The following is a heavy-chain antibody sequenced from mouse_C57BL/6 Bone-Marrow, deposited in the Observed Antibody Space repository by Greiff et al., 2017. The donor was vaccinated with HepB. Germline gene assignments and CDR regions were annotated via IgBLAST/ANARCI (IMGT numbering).Heavy chain of an antibody. J-gene: IGHJ4*01. D-gene: IGHD2-4*01. Sequence: VQLQQSGAELVRPGTSVKMSCKASGYTFTNYWIGWAKQRPGHGLEWIGDIYPGGGYTNYNEKFKGKATLTADKSSSTAYMQFSSLTSEDSAIYYCARGIYYDSLYAMDYWGQGTSVTVSS. V-gene: IGHV1-63*01. CDR2: IYPGGGYT. CDR3: ARGIYYDSLYAMDY. CDR1: GYTFTNYW.